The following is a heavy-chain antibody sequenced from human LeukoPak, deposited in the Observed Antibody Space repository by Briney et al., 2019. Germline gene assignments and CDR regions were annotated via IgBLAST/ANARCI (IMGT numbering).Heavy chain of an antibody. D-gene: IGHD1-14*01. J-gene: IGHJ6*03. CDR2: ISGHSSTI. CDR1: GFTFSSYS. CDR3: AKAPNLRTYYYMDV. Sequence: GGSLRLSCAASGFTFSSYSMNWVRQAPGKGLEWISYISGHSSTIYFADSVKGRFTISRDNARNSLYLQMNSLRAEDTAVYYCAKAPNLRTYYYMDVWGKGTTVTVSS. V-gene: IGHV3-48*01.